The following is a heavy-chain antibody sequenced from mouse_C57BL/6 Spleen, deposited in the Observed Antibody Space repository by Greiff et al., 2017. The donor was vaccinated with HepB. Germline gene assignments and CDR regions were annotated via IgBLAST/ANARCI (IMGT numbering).Heavy chain of an antibody. J-gene: IGHJ2*01. V-gene: IGHV5-6*01. D-gene: IGHD2-5*01. Sequence: LMESGGDLVKPGGSLKLSCAASGFTFSSYGMSWVRQTPDKRLEWVATISSGGSYTYYPDSVKGRFTISRDNAKNTLCLQMSSLKSEDTAMYYCARHDHYSNYFDYWGQGTTLTVSS. CDR1: GFTFSSYG. CDR3: ARHDHYSNYFDY. CDR2: ISSGGSYT.